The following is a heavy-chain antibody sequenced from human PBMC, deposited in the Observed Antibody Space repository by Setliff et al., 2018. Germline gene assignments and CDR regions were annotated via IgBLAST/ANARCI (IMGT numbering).Heavy chain of an antibody. V-gene: IGHV4-39*01. Sequence: PSETLSLTCNVSGGSVSSTSHYWGWIRQAPGKGLEWIGTAHQSGTTFYNPSLKGRVTMSVDTSKSQFSLKLNSVTATDTAVYYCARQPTGTYQWTFDSWGQGTLVTVSS. CDR3: ARQPTGTYQWTFDS. D-gene: IGHD1-26*01. CDR2: AHQSGTT. CDR1: GGSVSSTSHY. J-gene: IGHJ4*02.